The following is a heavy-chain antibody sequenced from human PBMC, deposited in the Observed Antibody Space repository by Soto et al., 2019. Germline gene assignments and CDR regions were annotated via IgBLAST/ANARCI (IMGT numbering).Heavy chain of an antibody. CDR3: AGGPEMPAARGHYYYGMDV. CDR1: GYTFTSYG. V-gene: IGHV1-18*01. J-gene: IGHJ6*02. CDR2: ISAYNGNT. Sequence: ASVKVSCKASGYTFTSYGISWVRQAPGQGLEWMGWISAYNGNTNYAQKLQGRVTMTTDTSTSTAYMELRSLRSDDTAVYYCAGGPEMPAARGHYYYGMDVWGQGTTVTVSS. D-gene: IGHD2-2*01.